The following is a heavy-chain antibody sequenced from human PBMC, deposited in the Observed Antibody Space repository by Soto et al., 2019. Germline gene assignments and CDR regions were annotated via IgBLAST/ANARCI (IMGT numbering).Heavy chain of an antibody. D-gene: IGHD2-15*01. J-gene: IGHJ4*02. Sequence: QVPLVQSGAEVKKPGASVKVSCKASGYTFTSYGISWVRQAPGQGLEWMGWISAYNGNTNYAQKLQGRVTMTTDTSTSTAYMELRSLRSDDTAVYYCARFYAGVVVVAANYAFDYWGQGTLVTVSS. V-gene: IGHV1-18*01. CDR2: ISAYNGNT. CDR1: GYTFTSYG. CDR3: ARFYAGVVVVAANYAFDY.